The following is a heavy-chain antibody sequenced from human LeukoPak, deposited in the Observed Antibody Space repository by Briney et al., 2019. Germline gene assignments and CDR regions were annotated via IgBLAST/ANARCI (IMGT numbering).Heavy chain of an antibody. CDR3: ARKIRGADYYFDY. J-gene: IGHJ4*02. V-gene: IGHV4-59*04. CDR1: GGSISSYY. CDR2: IYYSGST. D-gene: IGHD3-10*01. Sequence: SETLSLTCTVSGGSISSYYWSWIRQPPGKGLEWIGYIYYSGSTYYNPSLKSRVTMSVDTSKNQFSLKLSSVTAVDTAVYYCARKIRGADYYFDYWGQGTLVTVSS.